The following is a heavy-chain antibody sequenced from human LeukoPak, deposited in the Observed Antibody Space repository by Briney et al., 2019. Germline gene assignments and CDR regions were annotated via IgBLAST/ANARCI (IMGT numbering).Heavy chain of an antibody. D-gene: IGHD5-12*01. CDR2: MNQDGSEK. Sequence: PGGSLRLSCAASGFIFSNYWMSWVRQAPGKGLEWVANMNQDGSEKYYVDSVKGRFTISRDNAKNSLYLQMNSLRAEDTAVYYCARGDIVALDYWGQGTLVTVSS. J-gene: IGHJ4*02. V-gene: IGHV3-7*01. CDR1: GFIFSNYW. CDR3: ARGDIVALDY.